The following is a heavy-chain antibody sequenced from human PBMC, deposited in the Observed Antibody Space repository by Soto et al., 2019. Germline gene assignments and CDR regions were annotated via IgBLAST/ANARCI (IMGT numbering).Heavy chain of an antibody. CDR3: AGSSSAATHFDY. J-gene: IGHJ4*02. Sequence: SVKVSCKASGGTFSSYAISWVRQAPGQGLEWMGGIIPIFGTANYAQKFQGRVTITADESTSTAYMELSSLRSEDTAVYYCAGSSSAATHFDYWGQGTLVTVSS. CDR2: IIPIFGTA. D-gene: IGHD6-6*01. V-gene: IGHV1-69*13. CDR1: GGTFSSYA.